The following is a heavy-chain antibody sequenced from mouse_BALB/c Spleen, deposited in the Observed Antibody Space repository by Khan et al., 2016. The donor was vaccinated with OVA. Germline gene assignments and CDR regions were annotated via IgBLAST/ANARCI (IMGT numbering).Heavy chain of an antibody. CDR1: GYTFTDYV. V-gene: IGHV1-77*01. CDR2: IFLGNGNS. Sequence: VELVESGPELVKPGSSMKMSCKASGYTFTDYVLNWVKQRTGQGLEWIGQIFLGNGNSYYYEKFKDKATLPADNASNTVYMQLGSLTSEDLAVSCYARSEYGSMVYWGRGTTRAVSS. J-gene: IGHJ2*01. CDR3: ARSEYGSMVY. D-gene: IGHD1-1*01.